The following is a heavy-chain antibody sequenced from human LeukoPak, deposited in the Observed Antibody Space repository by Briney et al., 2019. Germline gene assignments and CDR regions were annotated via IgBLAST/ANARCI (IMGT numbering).Heavy chain of an antibody. CDR1: GYTFTNYG. V-gene: IGHV1-18*01. CDR3: ARSGYSFGYHYFDL. D-gene: IGHD5-18*01. CDR2: ISASNGNT. J-gene: IGHJ4*02. Sequence: ASVKVSCKASGYTFTNYGFSWVRQAPGQGPEWMGWISASNGNTNYAQKFQGRVTLTRDTSAITAYMDLRSLRSDDTAVYFCARSGYSFGYHYFDLWGQGTLVTVSS.